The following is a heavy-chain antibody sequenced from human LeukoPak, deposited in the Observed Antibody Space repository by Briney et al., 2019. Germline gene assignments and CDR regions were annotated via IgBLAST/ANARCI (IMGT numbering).Heavy chain of an antibody. D-gene: IGHD3-10*01. CDR1: GGTFSSYA. CDR2: IIPIFGTA. CDR3: ARGSDGSGSYGSFYYYMDV. V-gene: IGHV1-69*13. J-gene: IGHJ6*03. Sequence: SVKVSCKASGGTFSSYAIGWVRQAPGQGLEWMGGIIPIFGTANYAQKFQGRVTITADESTSTAYMELSSLRSEDTAVYYCARGSDGSGSYGSFYYYMDVWGKGTTVTVSS.